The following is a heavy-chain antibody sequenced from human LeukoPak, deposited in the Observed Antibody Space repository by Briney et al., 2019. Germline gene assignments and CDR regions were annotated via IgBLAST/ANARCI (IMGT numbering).Heavy chain of an antibody. D-gene: IGHD5-18*01. CDR2: ISNNGGDT. Sequence: GGSLRLSCAASGFTFTTYAMSWVRQAPGMGLEWVSSISNNGGDTYYADSVKGQLSISRDNSKNTLYLQINSLRAEDTAMYYCAKSMSTAYRGFFDYWGQGTLVSVSS. V-gene: IGHV3-23*01. CDR3: AKSMSTAYRGFFDY. CDR1: GFTFTTYA. J-gene: IGHJ4*02.